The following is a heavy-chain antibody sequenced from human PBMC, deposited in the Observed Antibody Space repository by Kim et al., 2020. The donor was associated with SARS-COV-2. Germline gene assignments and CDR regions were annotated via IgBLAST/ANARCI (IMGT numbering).Heavy chain of an antibody. CDR1: GGSISSSSYY. Sequence: SETLSLTCTVSGGSISSSSYYWGWIRQPPGKGLEWIGSIYYSGSTYYNPSLKSRVTISVDTSKNQFSLKLSSVTAADTAVYYCARRVTMVRGVIITGDSFDPGGQGTLVTVSS. CDR2: IYYSGST. J-gene: IGHJ5*02. D-gene: IGHD3-10*01. CDR3: ARRVTMVRGVIITGDSFDP. V-gene: IGHV4-39*01.